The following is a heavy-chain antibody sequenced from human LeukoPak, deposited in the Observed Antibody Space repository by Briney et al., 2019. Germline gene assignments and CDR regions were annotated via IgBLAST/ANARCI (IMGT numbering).Heavy chain of an antibody. CDR3: ASTPDYGGKSGIDY. Sequence: SEPLTLTCAVSGYSISSGYYWGWLRPPPGKGLEWIGSIYRSGSTYYNPSLKSRVPISVDTSKNQLSLKLQPVTAGDAAVYYCASTPDYGGKSGIDYLGQGTMVTDSS. CDR2: IYRSGST. V-gene: IGHV4-38-2*01. CDR1: GYSISSGYY. J-gene: IGHJ4*02. D-gene: IGHD4-23*01.